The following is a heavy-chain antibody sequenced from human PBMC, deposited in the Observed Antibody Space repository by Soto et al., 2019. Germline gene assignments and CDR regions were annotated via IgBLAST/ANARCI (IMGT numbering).Heavy chain of an antibody. Sequence: QVQLVESGGGLVKPGGSLRLSCAASGIVFSDYMSWVRQAPGKGLEWLSYISGSGRTIYSADSVKGRFTIARDNATNSLYLQMNNVRTWDTAVYYCAGLPFPWGWFDPWGQGTLVTVSS. D-gene: IGHD3-16*01. CDR3: AGLPFPWGWFDP. V-gene: IGHV3-11*01. CDR1: GIVFSDY. J-gene: IGHJ5*02. CDR2: ISGSGRTI.